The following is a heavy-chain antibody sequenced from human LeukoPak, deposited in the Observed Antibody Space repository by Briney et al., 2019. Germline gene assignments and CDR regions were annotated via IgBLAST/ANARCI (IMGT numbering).Heavy chain of an antibody. CDR1: EFTFSNFG. V-gene: IGHV3-30*18. Sequence: PGKSLRLSCAASEFTFSNFGMPWVRQAPGNGLEWVAVISYDGNKKYYADSVKGRFTISRDNSKDTLYLQLNSLRAEDTAVYYCAKDIDWKDYGDYGGQDYWGQGTLVTVSS. CDR3: AKDIDWKDYGDYGGQDY. D-gene: IGHD4-17*01. CDR2: ISYDGNKK. J-gene: IGHJ4*02.